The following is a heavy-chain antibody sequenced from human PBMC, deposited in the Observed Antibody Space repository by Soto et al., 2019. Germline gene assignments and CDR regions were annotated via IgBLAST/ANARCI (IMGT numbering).Heavy chain of an antibody. Sequence: PSPTLSLTCAISGDVFSSNIAASNWIRQSPSRGLEWLGRTYYRSKWYNDYAVSVKSRITINPDTSKNQFSLQLNSVTPEDTAVYYCARDGSSSGWPFDYWGQGTLVSVSS. J-gene: IGHJ4*02. CDR3: ARDGSSSGWPFDY. CDR2: TYYRSKWYN. D-gene: IGHD6-19*01. V-gene: IGHV6-1*01. CDR1: GDVFSSNIAA.